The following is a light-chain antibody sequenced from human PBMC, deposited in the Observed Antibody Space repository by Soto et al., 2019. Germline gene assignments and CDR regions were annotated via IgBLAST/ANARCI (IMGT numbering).Light chain of an antibody. CDR3: SSYTTSSTYV. J-gene: IGLJ1*01. V-gene: IGLV2-14*01. Sequence: QSVLTRPASVSGSPGHSITISFTGTSSDVGGYNYVSWYQQHPGKAPKLMISDVSKRPSGVSNRFSGSKSGNTASLTISGLQTEDEADYYCSSYTTSSTYVFGTGTKVTVL. CDR2: DVS. CDR1: SSDVGGYNY.